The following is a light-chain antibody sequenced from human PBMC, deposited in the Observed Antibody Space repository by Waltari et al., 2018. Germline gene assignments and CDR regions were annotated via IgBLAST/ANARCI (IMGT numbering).Light chain of an antibody. Sequence: SYVLTQPPSVSVAPGQTARIPCGGNNIGRRTVHWYQQRPGQAPVLVVYDDTDRPSGIPERFSGSNSGDTVTLTISRVEAGDEADYYCHVWDSSSDPVVFGGGTKLTVL. CDR2: DDT. CDR1: NIGRRT. V-gene: IGLV3-21*02. CDR3: HVWDSSSDPVV. J-gene: IGLJ2*01.